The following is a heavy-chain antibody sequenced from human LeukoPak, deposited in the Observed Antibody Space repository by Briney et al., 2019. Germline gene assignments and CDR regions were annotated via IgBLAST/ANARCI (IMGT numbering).Heavy chain of an antibody. Sequence: ASVKVSCKASGYTFTSYYMHWVRQAPGQGLEWMGIINPSGGSTSYAQKFQGRVTMTRDMSISTAYMELSRLRSDDTAVYYCARGDYDSSGYLYYYYYYMDVWGKGTTVTVSS. J-gene: IGHJ6*03. CDR2: INPSGGST. CDR3: ARGDYDSSGYLYYYYYYMDV. D-gene: IGHD3-22*01. CDR1: GYTFTSYY. V-gene: IGHV1-46*01.